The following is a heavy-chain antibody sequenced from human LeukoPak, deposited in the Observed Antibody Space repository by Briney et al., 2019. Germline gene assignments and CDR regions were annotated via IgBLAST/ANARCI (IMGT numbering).Heavy chain of an antibody. Sequence: ASVKVSCKASGYTFTAFYLHWVRQAPGQGLEWMGWINPNSGGTNYAQKFQGRVTMTRDTSISTAYMELSRLRSDDTAVYYCASTYDCTGSPCPRRGGMDVWGQGTTVTVSS. D-gene: IGHD2-8*02. V-gene: IGHV1-2*02. CDR3: ASTYDCTGSPCPRRGGMDV. CDR1: GYTFTAFY. CDR2: INPNSGGT. J-gene: IGHJ6*02.